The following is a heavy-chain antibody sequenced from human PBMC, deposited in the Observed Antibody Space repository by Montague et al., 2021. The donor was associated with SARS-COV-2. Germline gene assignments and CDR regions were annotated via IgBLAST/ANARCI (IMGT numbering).Heavy chain of an antibody. CDR1: GGSVSSESHH. CDR3: GTLTVGGSGRGS. J-gene: IGHJ5*02. CDR2: FATSGST. Sequence: TLSLTCTVSGGSVSSESHHWSWIRQPAGKGLEWMGQFATSGSTNYNPSLKSRATISIDTSKNQFSLKLPSVTAADTAMYYCGTLTVGGSGRGSWGQGTLVTVSS. D-gene: IGHD3-10*01. V-gene: IGHV4-61*09.